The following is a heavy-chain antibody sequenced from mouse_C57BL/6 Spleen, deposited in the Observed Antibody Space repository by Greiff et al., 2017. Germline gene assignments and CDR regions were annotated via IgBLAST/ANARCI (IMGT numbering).Heavy chain of an antibody. CDR3: ARGDWYFDV. Sequence: EVQVVESGPGLVKPSQSLSLTCSVTGYSITSGYYWNWIRQFPGNKLEWMGYISYDGSNNYNPSLKNRISITRDTSKNQFFLKLNSVTTEDTATYYCARGDWYFDVWGTGTTVTVSS. CDR2: ISYDGSN. CDR1: GYSITSGYY. V-gene: IGHV3-6*01. J-gene: IGHJ1*03.